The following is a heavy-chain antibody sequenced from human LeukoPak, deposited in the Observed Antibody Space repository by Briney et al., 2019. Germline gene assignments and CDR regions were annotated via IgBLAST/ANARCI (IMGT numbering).Heavy chain of an antibody. CDR1: GVSSCSYI. CDR3: ARDPHSLDY. V-gene: IGHV3-48*01. Sequence: VGSLRLSCTASGVSSCSYIMNCVRQAPGKGRGWVAYIADINTINYADSVRGRFAISRDNAKNSLYLQLNSLRAEDTAVYYCARDPHSLDYWGQGTRVTVSS. J-gene: IGHJ4*02. CDR2: IADINTI.